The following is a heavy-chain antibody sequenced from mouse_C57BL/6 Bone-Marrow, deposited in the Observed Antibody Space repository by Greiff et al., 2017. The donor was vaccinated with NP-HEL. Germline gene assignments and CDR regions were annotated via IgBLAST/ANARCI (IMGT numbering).Heavy chain of an antibody. CDR2: IYPGSGNT. CDR3: AGWGYSKWYFDV. Sequence: QVHVKQSGPELVKPGASVKISCKASGYSFTSYYIHWVKQRPGQGLEWIGWIYPGSGNTKYNEKFKGKATLTADTSSSTAYMQLSSLTSEDSAVYYSAGWGYSKWYFDVWGTGTTVTVSS. D-gene: IGHD2-5*01. CDR1: GYSFTSYY. J-gene: IGHJ1*03. V-gene: IGHV1-66*01.